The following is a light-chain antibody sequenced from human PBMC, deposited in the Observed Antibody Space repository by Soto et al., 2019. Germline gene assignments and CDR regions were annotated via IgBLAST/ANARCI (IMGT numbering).Light chain of an antibody. CDR1: SSDVGGYNY. V-gene: IGLV2-14*01. CDR3: SSFTSISTVV. J-gene: IGLJ2*01. CDR2: NVS. Sequence: QSALTQPASVSGSPGQSITISCTGTSSDVGGYNYVSWYQQHPGKAPKLMIYNVSNRPSGVSNRFSGSKSGNTASLTISGLQAEDEGHYYCSSFTSISTVVFGGGTKLTVL.